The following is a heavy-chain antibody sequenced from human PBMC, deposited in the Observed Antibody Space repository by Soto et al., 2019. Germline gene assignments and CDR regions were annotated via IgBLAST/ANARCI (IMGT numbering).Heavy chain of an antibody. J-gene: IGHJ4*02. CDR2: IIPIFGTA. D-gene: IGHD3-3*01. CDR1: GGTFSSYA. V-gene: IGHV1-69*13. CDR3: ARVKGLYDFRSYYFDY. Sequence: SVKVSCKASGGTFSSYAISWVRQAPGQGLEWMGGIIPIFGTANYAQKFQGRVTITADESTSTAYMELSSLRSEDTAVYYCARVKGLYDFRSYYFDYWGQGTLVTSPQ.